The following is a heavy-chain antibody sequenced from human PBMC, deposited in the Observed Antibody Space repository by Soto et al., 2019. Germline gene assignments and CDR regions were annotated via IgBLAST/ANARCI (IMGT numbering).Heavy chain of an antibody. CDR2: INHSGST. J-gene: IGHJ6*02. Sequence: SETLSLTCAVYGGSFSGYYWSWIRQPPGKGLEWIGEINHSGSTNYNPSLKSRVTISVDTSKNQFSLKLSSVTAADTAVYYCARGRIGLLWFGERYYYGMDVWGQGTTVTVSS. CDR1: GGSFSGYY. CDR3: ARGRIGLLWFGERYYYGMDV. V-gene: IGHV4-34*01. D-gene: IGHD3-10*01.